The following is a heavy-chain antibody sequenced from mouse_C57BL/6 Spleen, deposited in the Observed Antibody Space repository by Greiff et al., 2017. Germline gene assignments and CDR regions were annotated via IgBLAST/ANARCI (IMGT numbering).Heavy chain of an antibody. V-gene: IGHV1-61*01. D-gene: IGHD2-5*01. CDR1: GYTFTSYW. J-gene: IGHJ4*01. CDR2: IYPSDSET. CDR3: YYSNYNYAMDN. Sequence: VQLQQPGAELVRPGSSVKLSCKASGYTFTSYWMDWVKQRPGQGLEWIGNIYPSDSETHYNQKFKDKATLTVDKSSSTAYMQLSSLTSEDSAVYYCYYSNYNYAMDNWCQGTSVTVSS.